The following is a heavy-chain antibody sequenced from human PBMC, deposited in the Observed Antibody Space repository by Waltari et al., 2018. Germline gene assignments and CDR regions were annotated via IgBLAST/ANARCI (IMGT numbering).Heavy chain of an antibody. CDR1: GGSISSGGYY. CDR3: ASYDSSGYKGYLDN. D-gene: IGHD3-22*01. V-gene: IGHV4-31*01. Sequence: QVQLQESGPGLVKPSQTLSLTCTVSGGSISSGGYYWSWIRQLPGKGLEWIGYIYCSGSTYYNPSLKSLVTISVDTSKNQFSLKLSAVTAADTAVYYCASYDSSGYKGYLDNWGQGTLVTVSS. J-gene: IGHJ4*02. CDR2: IYCSGST.